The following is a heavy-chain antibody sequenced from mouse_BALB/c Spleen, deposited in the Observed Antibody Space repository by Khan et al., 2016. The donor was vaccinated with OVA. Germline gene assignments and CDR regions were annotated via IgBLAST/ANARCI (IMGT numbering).Heavy chain of an antibody. J-gene: IGHJ3*01. V-gene: IGHV1-85*01. CDR1: GYTFTSYD. Sequence: QVRLQQSGAELVKPGASVKLSCKASGYTFTSYDMNWVRQRPEQGLEWIGWIFPGDGGTKYNEKFKGKATLTTDKSSSTAYMQLSRLTSEDSAVEFCARGGYGGFAYWGQGTLVTVSA. CDR3: ARGGYGGFAY. D-gene: IGHD2-14*01. CDR2: IFPGDGGT.